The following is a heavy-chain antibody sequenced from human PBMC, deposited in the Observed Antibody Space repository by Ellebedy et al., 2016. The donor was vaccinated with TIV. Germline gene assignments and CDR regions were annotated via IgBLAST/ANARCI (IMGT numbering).Heavy chain of an antibody. CDR3: VRGGAAPHNRYFDF. V-gene: IGHV3-13*01. CDR2: FGSGGDA. Sequence: GESLKISCAASGCTFRIYDMHWVRQSIGKGLEWVSAFGSGGDAYYPASVKGRFTISRENAKNSVYLQMNSLRVGDTAVYYCVRGGAAPHNRYFDFWGRGTLVTVSS. J-gene: IGHJ2*01. CDR1: GCTFRIYD. D-gene: IGHD1-14*01.